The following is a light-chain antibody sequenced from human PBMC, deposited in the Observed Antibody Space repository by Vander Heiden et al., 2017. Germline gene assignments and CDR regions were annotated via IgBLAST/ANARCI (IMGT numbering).Light chain of an antibody. V-gene: IGKV1-9*01. CDR1: QVIYTH. CDR3: QQFNSYPLT. J-gene: IGKJ4*01. Sequence: IQLTQFPSFRAASIGDTVTTTCRASQVIYTHVAWYQQKPGKAPKLLFYAASNLLSGVPSRFSGSTSGTEFTLTISSLQPEDFATYYCQQFNSYPLTFGGGTKVEIK. CDR2: AAS.